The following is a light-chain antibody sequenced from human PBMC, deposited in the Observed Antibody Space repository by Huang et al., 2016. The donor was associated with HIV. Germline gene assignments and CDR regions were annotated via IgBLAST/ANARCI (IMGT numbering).Light chain of an antibody. J-gene: IGKJ5*01. CDR2: AAS. CDR3: QQSYNTPIT. Sequence: DIQMTQSPSPLSASVGDRVTISCRASQSIRNYLKWYQEKPGKAPKLLIYAASSLQSGVPSRFIGSGSGTDFTLTISSLQPEDFATYYCQQSYNTPITFGQGTRLEIK. CDR1: QSIRNY. V-gene: IGKV1-39*01.